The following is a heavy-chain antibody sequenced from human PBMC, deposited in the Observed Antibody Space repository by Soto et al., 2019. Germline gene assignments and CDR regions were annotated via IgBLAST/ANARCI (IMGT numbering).Heavy chain of an antibody. V-gene: IGHV1-46*01. D-gene: IGHD3-22*01. J-gene: IGHJ4*02. CDR3: ASPGPYYYDSSGYSFDY. Sequence: QVQLVQYGAEVTKPGASVKVSCKASGYTFTSYYMHWVRQAPGQGLEWMGIINPSGGSTSYAQKFPGRVTMTRDTSTSKVYMELSSLRTRDTAVYYCASPGPYYYDSSGYSFDYWGQGTLVTVSS. CDR1: GYTFTSYY. CDR2: INPSGGST.